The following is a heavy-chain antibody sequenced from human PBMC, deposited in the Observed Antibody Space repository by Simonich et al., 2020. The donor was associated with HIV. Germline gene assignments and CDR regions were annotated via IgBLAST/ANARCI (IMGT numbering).Heavy chain of an antibody. CDR1: GYSISSGYY. CDR2: SYHSGST. J-gene: IGHJ4*02. D-gene: IGHD6-6*01. CDR3: ARGLAARLSHFDY. Sequence: QVQLQESGPGLVKPSETLSLTCAVSGYSISSGYYWDWIRQTPGKGLEWIGTSYHSGSTYSNPSLKSRFTIAVDTSKNQFSLKLSSVTAADTAVYYCARGLAARLSHFDYWGQGTLVTVSS. V-gene: IGHV4-38-2*01.